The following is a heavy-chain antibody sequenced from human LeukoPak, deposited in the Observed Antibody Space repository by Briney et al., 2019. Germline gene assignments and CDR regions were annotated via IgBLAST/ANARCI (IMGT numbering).Heavy chain of an antibody. J-gene: IGHJ4*02. CDR2: ISGSGGST. D-gene: IGHD3-22*01. CDR3: AKAYDSSGYMWLY. V-gene: IGHV3-23*01. CDR1: GFTFSSYA. Sequence: PGGSLRLSCAASGFTFSSYAMSWVRQAPGKGLEWVSAISGSGGSTYYADSVKGRFTISRDNSKNTLYLQMNSPRAEDTAVYYCAKAYDSSGYMWLYWGQGTLVTVSS.